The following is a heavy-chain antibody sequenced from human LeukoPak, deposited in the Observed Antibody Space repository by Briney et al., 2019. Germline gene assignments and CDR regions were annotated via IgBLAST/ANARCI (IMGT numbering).Heavy chain of an antibody. CDR1: GFTVSSNY. V-gene: IGHV3-66*01. D-gene: IGHD2-15*01. Sequence: GGNQRLSCAASGFTVSSNYMSWARQAPGKGLEWVSVIYSGGSTYYADSVKGRFTISRDNSKNTVYLQMNSLRAEDTAVYYCARDGAGYCSSSRCSGFDNSGHGTLGTLSS. CDR3: ARDGAGYCSSSRCSGFDN. CDR2: IYSGGST. J-gene: IGHJ4*03.